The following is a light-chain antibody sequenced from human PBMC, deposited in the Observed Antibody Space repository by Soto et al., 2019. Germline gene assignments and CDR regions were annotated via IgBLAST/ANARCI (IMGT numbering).Light chain of an antibody. V-gene: IGLV2-14*01. CDR3: SSYTSSSTVV. J-gene: IGLJ2*01. Sequence: QSALTQPASVSGSPGQSITISCPGTSRDVGGYNYVSWYQQHPGKAPKLMIYEVSNRPSGVSNRFSGSKSGNTASLTISGLQAEDEADYYCSSYTSSSTVVFGGGTKVTVL. CDR2: EVS. CDR1: SRDVGGYNY.